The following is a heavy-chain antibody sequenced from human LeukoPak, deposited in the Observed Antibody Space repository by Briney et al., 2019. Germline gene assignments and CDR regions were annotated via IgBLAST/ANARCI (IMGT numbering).Heavy chain of an antibody. CDR3: AKDGVDRSSTSCYSMPFYYYYYGMDV. D-gene: IGHD2-2*01. Sequence: GGSPRLSCAASGFTFSSYAMSWVRQAPGKGLEWVSAISGSGGSTYYADSVKGRFTISRDNSKNTLYLQMNSLRAEDTAVYYCAKDGVDRSSTSCYSMPFYYYYYGMDVWGQGTTVTVSS. V-gene: IGHV3-23*01. CDR1: GFTFSSYA. CDR2: ISGSGGST. J-gene: IGHJ6*02.